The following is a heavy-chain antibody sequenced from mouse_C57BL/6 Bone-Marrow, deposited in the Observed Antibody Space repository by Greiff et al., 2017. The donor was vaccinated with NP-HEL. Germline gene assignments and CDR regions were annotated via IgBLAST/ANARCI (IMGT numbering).Heavy chain of an antibody. CDR1: GFNIKDYY. CDR3: ASFITTVVAGTYYFDY. Sequence: VQLQQSGAELVKPGASVKLSCTASGFNIKDYYMHWVKQRTEQGLEWIGRLDPEDGETKYVPKFQGKATITADTSSNTAYLQLSSLTSEDTAVYYCASFITTVVAGTYYFDYWGQGTTLTVSS. D-gene: IGHD1-1*01. J-gene: IGHJ2*01. V-gene: IGHV14-2*01. CDR2: LDPEDGET.